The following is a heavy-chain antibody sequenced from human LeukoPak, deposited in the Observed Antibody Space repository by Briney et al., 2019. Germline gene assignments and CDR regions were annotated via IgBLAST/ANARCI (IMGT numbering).Heavy chain of an antibody. D-gene: IGHD2-15*01. J-gene: IGHJ4*02. CDR3: ARNVLPGYFDY. CDR2: INHSGST. Sequence: SETLSLTCTVSGGSISSSSYYWSWIRQPPGKGLEWIGEINHSGSTNYNPSLKSRVTISVDTSKNQFSLKLSSVTAADTAVYYCARNVLPGYFDYWGQGTLVTVSS. V-gene: IGHV4-39*07. CDR1: GGSISSSSYY.